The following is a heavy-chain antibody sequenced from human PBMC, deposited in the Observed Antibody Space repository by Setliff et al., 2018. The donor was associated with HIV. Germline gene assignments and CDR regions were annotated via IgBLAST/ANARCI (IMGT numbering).Heavy chain of an antibody. V-gene: IGHV1-2*02. J-gene: IGHJ4*02. CDR1: GYTFSDYY. Sequence: ASVKVSCKASGYTFSDYYLHWVRQAPGQAIEWMGWINPNSGDTDFAQNLRGRVTVTRDTSINTVYMELSRLTSDDTAVYYCARGRVRAAAVTGLDWLDYWGQGSLVTVSS. CDR2: INPNSGDT. D-gene: IGHD6-13*01. CDR3: ARGRVRAAAVTGLDWLDY.